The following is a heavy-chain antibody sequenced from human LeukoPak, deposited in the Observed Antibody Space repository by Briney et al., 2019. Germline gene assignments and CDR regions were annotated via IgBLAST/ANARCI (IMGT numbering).Heavy chain of an antibody. D-gene: IGHD1-7*01. Sequence: GGSLRLSCAASGFTFSSYSMNWVRQAPGKGLEWFSSISSSSSYIYYVDSVKGRFTISRDNAKNSLYLQMNSLRAEDTAVYYCARGRPVLQLLWGAFDIWGQGTMVTVSS. J-gene: IGHJ3*02. CDR1: GFTFSSYS. CDR3: ARGRPVLQLLWGAFDI. CDR2: ISSSSSYI. V-gene: IGHV3-21*01.